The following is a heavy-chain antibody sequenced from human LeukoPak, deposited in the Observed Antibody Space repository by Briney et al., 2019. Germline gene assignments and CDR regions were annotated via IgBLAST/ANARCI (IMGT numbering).Heavy chain of an antibody. D-gene: IGHD5-12*01. CDR3: AKTPDVDIVATFTDY. CDR2: IENDGSST. V-gene: IGHV3-74*01. J-gene: IGHJ4*02. CDR1: GFTFSSYW. Sequence: GGSLRLSCAASGFTFSSYWMHWVRQAPGKGLVWVSRIENDGSSTSYADSVRGRFTISRDNAKNTLYLQMNSLRAEDTAVYYCAKTPDVDIVATFTDYWGQGTLVTVSS.